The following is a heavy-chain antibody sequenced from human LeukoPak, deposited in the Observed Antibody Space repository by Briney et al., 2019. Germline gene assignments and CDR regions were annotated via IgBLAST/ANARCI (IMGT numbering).Heavy chain of an antibody. D-gene: IGHD5-18*01. CDR3: GYSYGYRVDPAQPIDY. V-gene: IGHV4-34*01. Sequence: SETLSLTCAVYGGSFSGYYWSWIRQPPGKGLEWIGEINHSGSTNYNPSLKSRVTISVETSKNQFSLKLSSVTAADTAVYYCGYSYGYRVDPAQPIDYWGQGTLVTVSS. J-gene: IGHJ4*02. CDR2: INHSGST. CDR1: GGSFSGYY.